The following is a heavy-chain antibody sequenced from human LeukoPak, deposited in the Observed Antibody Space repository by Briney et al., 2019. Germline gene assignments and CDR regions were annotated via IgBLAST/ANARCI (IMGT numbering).Heavy chain of an antibody. J-gene: IGHJ2*01. V-gene: IGHV1-18*01. CDR2: ISAYNGNI. CDR1: GYTFTSYG. D-gene: IGHD2-15*01. CDR3: ARADITYWYFDL. Sequence: ASVKVSCKASGYTFTSYGISWVRQAPGQGLEWMGWISAYNGNINYAQKLQGRVTMTTDTSTSTAYMELRSLRSEDTAVYYCARADITYWYFDLWGRGTLVTVSS.